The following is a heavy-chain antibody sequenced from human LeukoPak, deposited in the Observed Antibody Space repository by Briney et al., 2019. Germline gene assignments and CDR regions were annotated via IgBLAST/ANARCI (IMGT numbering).Heavy chain of an antibody. CDR2: INHSGST. Sequence: SETLSLTCAVYGGSFSGYYWSWIRQPPGKGLEWIGEINHSGSTNYNPSLKSRVTISVDTSKNQFSLKLSSVTAADTAVYYCARRTQGWLLLSNFDYWGQGTLVTVSS. CDR1: GGSFSGYY. V-gene: IGHV4-34*01. D-gene: IGHD3-22*01. J-gene: IGHJ4*02. CDR3: ARRTQGWLLLSNFDY.